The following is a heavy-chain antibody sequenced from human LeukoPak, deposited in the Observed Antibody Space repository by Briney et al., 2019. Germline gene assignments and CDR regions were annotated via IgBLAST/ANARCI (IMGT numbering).Heavy chain of an antibody. V-gene: IGHV4-4*07. J-gene: IGHJ4*02. CDR2: IYTSGST. CDR1: GGSISSYA. Sequence: PSETLSLTCTVSGGSISSYAWSWIRQPAGKGLEWIGRIYTSGSTNYNPSLKRRVTMSVDTSKKQFSLKLSSVTAADSVVYYCAREPIEGGLDYWGEGTLVTVS. D-gene: IGHD1-26*01. CDR3: AREPIEGGLDY.